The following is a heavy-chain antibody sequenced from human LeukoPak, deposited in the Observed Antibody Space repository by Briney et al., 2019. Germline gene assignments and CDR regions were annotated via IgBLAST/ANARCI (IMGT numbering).Heavy chain of an antibody. J-gene: IGHJ4*02. CDR1: GGSISSSY. CDR2: IYYSGTT. V-gene: IGHV4-59*01. Sequence: PSETLSLTCTVSGGSISSSYRSWLRQPPGSGRAWIGYIYYSGTTNYSPSLKSRVTTSVDTSKNQFSLKLSSVTAADTAVYYCARGVYIAAAQYGYWGQGTLVTVSS. CDR3: ARGVYIAAAQYGY. D-gene: IGHD6-13*01.